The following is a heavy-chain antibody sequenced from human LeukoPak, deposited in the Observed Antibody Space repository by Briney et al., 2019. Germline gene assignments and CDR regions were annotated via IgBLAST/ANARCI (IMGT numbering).Heavy chain of an antibody. J-gene: IGHJ3*02. D-gene: IGHD2-2*01. Sequence: SGGSLRLSCAASGFTFSIYGMHWVRQAPGKGLEWVAFILYDGSNQYYADSVKGRFTISRDNSKNTLYLQMNSLRAEDTAVYYCAKDKPIIVLPTAVDAFDIWGQGTVVTVSS. CDR3: AKDKPIIVLPTAVDAFDI. CDR2: ILYDGSNQ. V-gene: IGHV3-30*02. CDR1: GFTFSIYG.